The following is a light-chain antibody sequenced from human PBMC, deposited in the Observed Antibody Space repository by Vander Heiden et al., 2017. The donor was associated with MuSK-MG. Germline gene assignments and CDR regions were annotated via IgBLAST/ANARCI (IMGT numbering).Light chain of an antibody. Sequence: EIVLTQSPATLSLSPGEGATLSCRASQSVGSSLAWFQQKPGQAPRLLIYDASNRATGIPARFSGSGSGADFILTISSLEPEDFAVYYCQHRSNWPRTFGQGTKVEIK. V-gene: IGKV3-11*01. CDR2: DAS. CDR1: QSVGSS. CDR3: QHRSNWPRT. J-gene: IGKJ1*01.